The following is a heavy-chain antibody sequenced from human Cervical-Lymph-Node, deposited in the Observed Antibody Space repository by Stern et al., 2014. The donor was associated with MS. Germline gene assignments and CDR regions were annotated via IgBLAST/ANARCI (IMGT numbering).Heavy chain of an antibody. CDR2: IDWDDDK. D-gene: IGHD2-15*01. V-gene: IGHV2-70*04. CDR1: GFSLSTRGMR. CDR3: ARTTYCSGGSCYPDY. J-gene: IGHJ4*02. Sequence: QVTLRESGPALVKPTQTLTLTCTFSGFSLSTRGMRVNWIRQPPGKALEWLARIDWDDDKFYSTSLKTRLTISKDTSKNQVVLTMTNMDPVDTATYYCARTTYCSGGSCYPDYWGQGTLVTVSS.